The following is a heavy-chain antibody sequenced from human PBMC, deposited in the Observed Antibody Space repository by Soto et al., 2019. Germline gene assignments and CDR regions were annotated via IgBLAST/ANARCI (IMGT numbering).Heavy chain of an antibody. J-gene: IGHJ6*02. D-gene: IGHD6-19*01. CDR2: IRRKANSYTT. CDR1: GLIFSDYH. V-gene: IGHV3-72*01. CDR3: AMLGGWSGGSNDMDV. Sequence: EVQLVESGGGLVQPGGSLRLSCAASGLIFSDYHMDWVRQAPGKGLEWVGRIRRKANSYTTEYAESVKGRFTISRDDLQMNSLKTEDTAVYYCAMLGGWSGGSNDMDVWGQGTTVTVSS.